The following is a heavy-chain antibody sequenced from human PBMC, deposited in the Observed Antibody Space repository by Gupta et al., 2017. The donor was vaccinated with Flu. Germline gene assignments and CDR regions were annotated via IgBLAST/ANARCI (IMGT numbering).Heavy chain of an antibody. J-gene: IGHJ4*02. D-gene: IGHD3-10*01. V-gene: IGHV3-23*01. Sequence: PGKGLEWVSGISGSFDSTYYADSVKGRFTISRDNSKNTLHLQMNSLRAEDTAVYYCAKAAYGSGTYYDGGFHYWGQGTLVTVSS. CDR2: ISGSFDST. CDR3: AKAAYGSGTYYDGGFHY.